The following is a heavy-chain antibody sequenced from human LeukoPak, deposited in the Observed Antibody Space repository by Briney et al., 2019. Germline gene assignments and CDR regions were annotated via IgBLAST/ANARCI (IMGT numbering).Heavy chain of an antibody. V-gene: IGHV4-4*02. J-gene: IGHJ3*02. D-gene: IGHD1-26*01. Sequence: SETLSLTCAVSGVSISNSNWWSWVRQPPGKGLDWIGEIYHSGSTNYNPSLKSRVTVSVDKSKNQFSLKLSSVTAADTAVYYCARGGANYAFDIWGQGTMVTVSS. CDR1: GVSISNSNW. CDR2: IYHSGST. CDR3: ARGGANYAFDI.